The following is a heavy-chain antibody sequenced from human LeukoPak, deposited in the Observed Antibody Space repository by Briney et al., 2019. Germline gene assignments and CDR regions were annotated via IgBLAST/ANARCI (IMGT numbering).Heavy chain of an antibody. Sequence: PSETLSLTCVVSGDSITSGGYSWSWIRPPPGKGLEWVGYIYDSGIAFYHPSLKSRVTMSVDTSKNHFFLNLRSVTAADTAVYYCARRGGNMPARGFMDVWGKGTTVTVSS. CDR2: IYDSGIA. J-gene: IGHJ6*03. CDR3: ARRGGNMPARGFMDV. V-gene: IGHV4-30-4*07. CDR1: GDSITSGGYS. D-gene: IGHD2-2*01.